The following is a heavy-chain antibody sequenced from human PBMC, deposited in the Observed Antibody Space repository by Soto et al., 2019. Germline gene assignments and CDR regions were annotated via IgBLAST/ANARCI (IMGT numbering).Heavy chain of an antibody. CDR2: ISAYNGNT. CDR3: ARVYCSGGSCYSGNNWFDP. V-gene: IGHV1-18*01. CDR1: GYTFTSYG. J-gene: IGHJ5*02. D-gene: IGHD2-15*01. Sequence: ASVKVSCKASGYTFTSYGISWVRQAPGQGLERMGWISAYNGNTNYAQKLQGRVTMTTDTSTSTAFMELRSLRSDDTAVYYCARVYCSGGSCYSGNNWFDPWGQGTLVTVSS.